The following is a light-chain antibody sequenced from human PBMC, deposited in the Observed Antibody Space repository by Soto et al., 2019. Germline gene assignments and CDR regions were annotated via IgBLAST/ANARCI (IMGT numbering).Light chain of an antibody. CDR2: EVS. J-gene: IGLJ1*01. V-gene: IGLV2-14*01. CDR1: RSDVGGYNS. CDR3: CSYAGSRTYL. Sequence: QSALTQPASVSGSPGQSITISCTGTRSDVGGYNSVCWHQQHPGKAPKLIIYEVSNRPSGISDRFSASKSGNTASLTISGLQTEDEADYYCCSYAGSRTYLFGTGTKLTVL.